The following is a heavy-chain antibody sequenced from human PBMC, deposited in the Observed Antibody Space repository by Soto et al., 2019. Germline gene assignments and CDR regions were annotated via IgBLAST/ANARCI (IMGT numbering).Heavy chain of an antibody. J-gene: IGHJ4*02. CDR1: GYTFTSYG. Sequence: ASVKVSCKASGYTFTSYGISWVRQAPGQGLEWMGWISAYNGNTNYAQKLQGRVTMTTDTSTSTAYMELRSLRSDDTAVYYCARDTPRITMVRGDIIMDYWGQGTLVTVS. D-gene: IGHD3-10*01. CDR3: ARDTPRITMVRGDIIMDY. CDR2: ISAYNGNT. V-gene: IGHV1-18*01.